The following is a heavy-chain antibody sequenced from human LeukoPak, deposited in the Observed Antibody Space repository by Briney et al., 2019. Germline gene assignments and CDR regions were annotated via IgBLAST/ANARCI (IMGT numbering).Heavy chain of an antibody. J-gene: IGHJ3*02. D-gene: IGHD1-7*01. CDR1: GFTVSSNY. CDR3: ARGRSEELAFDI. Sequence: GGSLRLSCAASGFTVSSNYMSWVRQAPGKGLEWVSVIYSGGSTHYADSVKGRFTISRDNSKNTLYLQMNSLRAEDTALYYCARGRSEELAFDIWGQGTMVTVSS. CDR2: IYSGGST. V-gene: IGHV3-53*01.